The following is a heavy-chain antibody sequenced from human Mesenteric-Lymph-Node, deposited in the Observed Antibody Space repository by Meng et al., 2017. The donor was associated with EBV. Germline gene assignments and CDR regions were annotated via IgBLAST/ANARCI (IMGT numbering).Heavy chain of an antibody. CDR1: GDSISNTTG. V-gene: IGHV4-4*02. CDR2: IYHAGRT. D-gene: IGHD2-2*01. Sequence: VPPREWGRGVVKPSGTLALTCEASGDSISNTTGWNWVRQPPGKGLEWIGEIYHAGRTNYNPPLKSRVTLSVDKSKNQFSLKLTSVTAADTAIYYCVRDRRGPDPSHFDSWGQGTLVTVSS. J-gene: IGHJ4*02. CDR3: VRDRRGPDPSHFDS.